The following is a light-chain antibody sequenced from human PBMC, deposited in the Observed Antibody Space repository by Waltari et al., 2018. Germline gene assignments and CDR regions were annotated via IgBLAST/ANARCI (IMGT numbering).Light chain of an antibody. CDR2: GNS. Sequence: QSVLTQPPSVSGAPGQRVTLSCPGSSSNIGAGYAVHWYQQLPGTAPKLLIYGNSNRPSGVPDRFSGSKSGTSASLAITGLQAEDEADYYCQSYDSSLSGYVFGTGTKVTVL. CDR1: SSNIGAGYA. J-gene: IGLJ1*01. CDR3: QSYDSSLSGYV. V-gene: IGLV1-40*01.